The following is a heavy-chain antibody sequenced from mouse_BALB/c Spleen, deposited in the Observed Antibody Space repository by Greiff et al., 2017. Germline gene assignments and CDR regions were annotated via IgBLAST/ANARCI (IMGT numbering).Heavy chain of an antibody. V-gene: IGHV14-1*02. Sequence: VQLQQSGAELVRPGALVKLSCKASGFNIKDYYMHWVKQRPEQGLEWIGWIDPENGNTIYDPKFQGKASITADTSSNTAYLQLSSLTSEDTAVYYCARREYGNYGAWFAYWGQGTLVTVSA. D-gene: IGHD2-10*02. CDR1: GFNIKDYY. J-gene: IGHJ3*01. CDR3: ARREYGNYGAWFAY. CDR2: IDPENGNT.